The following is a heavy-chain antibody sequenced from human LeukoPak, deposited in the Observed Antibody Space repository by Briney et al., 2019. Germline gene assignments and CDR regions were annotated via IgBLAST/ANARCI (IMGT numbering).Heavy chain of an antibody. CDR1: GFTFNNYA. Sequence: GGSLRLSCAASGFTFNNYAMNWVRQAPGKGLEWVSSISESGGTTDYADSVKGRFTISRDNSKNTLYPQMNSLRAEDTAVYYCARQWLVNGWGREPWSSSP. J-gene: IGHJ4*02. CDR3: ARQWLVNG. D-gene: IGHD6-19*01. V-gene: IGHV3-23*01. CDR2: ISESGGTT.